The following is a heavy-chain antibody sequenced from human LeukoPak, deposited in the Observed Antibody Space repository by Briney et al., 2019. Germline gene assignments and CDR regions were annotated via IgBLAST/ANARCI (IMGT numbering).Heavy chain of an antibody. J-gene: IGHJ6*03. CDR1: GGSISSSSYY. CDR2: IYYSGST. D-gene: IGHD5/OR15-5a*01. Sequence: SETLSLTCTVSGGSISSSSYYWGWIRQPPGKGLEWIGSIYYSGSTYYNPSLKSRVTISVDTSKNQFSLKLSSVTAADTAVYYCARVQSSYMDVWGKGTTVTVSS. V-gene: IGHV4-39*01. CDR3: ARVQSSYMDV.